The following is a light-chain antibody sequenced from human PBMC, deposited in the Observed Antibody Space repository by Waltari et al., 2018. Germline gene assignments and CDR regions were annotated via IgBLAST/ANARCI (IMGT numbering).Light chain of an antibody. Sequence: QSVLTQPPSVSGAPGQRVTIPCPGSRSTIGASYDAHWYQQLPGTAPKLLIYGNTNRPSGVPDRFSGSKSGTSASLAITGLQAEDEADYYCQSYDSSLSVYVFGSGTKVTVL. V-gene: IGLV1-40*01. CDR2: GNT. CDR1: RSTIGASYD. CDR3: QSYDSSLSVYV. J-gene: IGLJ1*01.